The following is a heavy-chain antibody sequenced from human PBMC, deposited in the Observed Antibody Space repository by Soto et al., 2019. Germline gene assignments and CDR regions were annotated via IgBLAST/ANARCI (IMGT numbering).Heavy chain of an antibody. D-gene: IGHD6-13*01. V-gene: IGHV1-18*01. CDR1: GYTFTSYG. CDR3: ARSYSSSWRAWFEP. Sequence: ASLKVSCKATGYTFTSYGISWVRQAPGQGLEWMGWISAYNGNTNYAQKLQGRVTMTTDTSTSTAYMELRSLRSDDTAVYYCARSYSSSWRAWFEPWGQGSLVTVSS. CDR2: ISAYNGNT. J-gene: IGHJ5*02.